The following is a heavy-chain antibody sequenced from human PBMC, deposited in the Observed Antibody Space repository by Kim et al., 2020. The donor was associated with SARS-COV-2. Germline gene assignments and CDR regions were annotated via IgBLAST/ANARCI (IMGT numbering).Heavy chain of an antibody. D-gene: IGHD6-19*01. J-gene: IGHJ4*02. CDR3: ARDLPSGYTTGLVS. Sequence: GGSLRLSCAVSGFIFSNYWMHWVRQAPGKGLVWISRINGDGTRTAYADSVKGRFTVSRDNAKNTLYLQMNSLGAEDWALYYCARDLPSGYTTGLVSWGQGPLVTVAS. V-gene: IGHV3-74*01. CDR1: GFIFSNYW. CDR2: INGDGTRT.